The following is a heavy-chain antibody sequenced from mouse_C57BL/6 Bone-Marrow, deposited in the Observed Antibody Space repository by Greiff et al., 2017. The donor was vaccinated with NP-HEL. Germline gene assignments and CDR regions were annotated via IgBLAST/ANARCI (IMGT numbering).Heavy chain of an antibody. J-gene: IGHJ4*01. CDR2: IYPRSGNT. CDR3: ARSYRPYAMDY. Sequence: SGAELARPGASVKLSCKASGYTFTSYGISWVKQRTGQGLEWIGEIYPRSGNTYYNEKFKGKATLTADKSSSTAYMELRSLTSEDSAVYFCARSYRPYAMDYWGQGTSVTVSS. V-gene: IGHV1-81*01. CDR1: GYTFTSYG.